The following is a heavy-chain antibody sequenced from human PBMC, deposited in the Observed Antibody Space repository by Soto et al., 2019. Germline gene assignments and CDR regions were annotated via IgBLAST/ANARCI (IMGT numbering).Heavy chain of an antibody. CDR1: GGTFSSYA. J-gene: IGHJ3*02. D-gene: IGHD3-16*02. Sequence: QVQLVQSGAEVKKPGSSVKVSCKASGGTFSSYAISWVRQAPGQGLEWMGGIIPIFGTANYAQKFRGRVTITTDESTSTAYMELSSLRAEDTAVYYCASPPITFGGVIANDAFDIWGQGTMVTVSS. V-gene: IGHV1-69*05. CDR3: ASPPITFGGVIANDAFDI. CDR2: IIPIFGTA.